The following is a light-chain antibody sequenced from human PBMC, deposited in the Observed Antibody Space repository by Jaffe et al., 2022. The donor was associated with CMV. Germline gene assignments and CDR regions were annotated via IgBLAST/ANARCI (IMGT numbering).Light chain of an antibody. CDR2: ENN. J-gene: IGLJ2*01. CDR3: HSYHSGLVL. CDR1: SGNIANGY. V-gene: IGLV6-57*04. Sequence: NFMLTQPHSVSESPGKTVTISCTRSSGNIANGYVQWFQQRPGSAPTTVIYENNRRPSGVPDRFSGSIDTSSNSASLTISGLKTEDEADYYCHSYHSGLVLLGGGTKLTVL.